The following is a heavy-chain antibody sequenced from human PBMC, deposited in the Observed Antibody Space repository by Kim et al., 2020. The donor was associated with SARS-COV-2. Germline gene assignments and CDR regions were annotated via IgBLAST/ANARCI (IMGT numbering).Heavy chain of an antibody. D-gene: IGHD2-8*01. CDR2: TT. V-gene: IGHV1-69*01. J-gene: IGHJ4*02. CDR3: ARDPNGVFDH. Sequence: TTNYDQMVRVRVSITADESTSTAYMELSSLRSEDTAVYYCARDPNGVFDHWGQGTLVTVSS.